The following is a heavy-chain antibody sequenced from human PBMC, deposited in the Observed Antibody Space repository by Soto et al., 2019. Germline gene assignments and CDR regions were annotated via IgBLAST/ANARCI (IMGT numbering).Heavy chain of an antibody. CDR1: GYAFTSNP. CDR3: ARNQGMRSFGALMTSVRYYDGMDG. J-gene: IGHJ6*02. V-gene: IGHV1-3*01. D-gene: IGHD3-16*01. CDR2: INVGNGDT. Sequence: QVQLVQSGAEVKKPGASVKVSCKASGYAFTSNPIQCVRQAPGQSLEWVGWINVGNGDTRYSQKFQGRVTITRDTSAGTVYMELSSLRSEDTAVDYCARNQGMRSFGALMTSVRYYDGMDGWGQGTTVTVS.